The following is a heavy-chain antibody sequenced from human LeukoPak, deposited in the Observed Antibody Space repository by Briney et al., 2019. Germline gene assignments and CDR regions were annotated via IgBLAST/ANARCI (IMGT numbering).Heavy chain of an antibody. D-gene: IGHD3-3*01. CDR2: ISSSSSYI. Sequence: GGSLRLSCAASGFTFSSYSMNWVRQAPGKGLEWVSSISSSSSYIYYADSVKGRFTISRDNAKNSLYLQMNSLRAEDTAVYYCARVMSYDFWSGYYTPMYYFDYWGQGILVTVSS. J-gene: IGHJ4*02. CDR1: GFTFSSYS. CDR3: ARVMSYDFWSGYYTPMYYFDY. V-gene: IGHV3-21*01.